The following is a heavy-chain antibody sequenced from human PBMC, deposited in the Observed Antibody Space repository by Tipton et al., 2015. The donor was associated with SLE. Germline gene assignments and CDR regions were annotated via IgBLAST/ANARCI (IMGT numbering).Heavy chain of an antibody. CDR1: GGSISSYY. Sequence: TLSLTCTVSGGSISSYYWSWIRQPAGKGLEWIGRIYTSGSTNYNPSLKSRVTISVDTSKNQFSLKLTSVTAADTAVYYCARRKSGYRWGMDVWGQGTTVNVSS. J-gene: IGHJ6*02. V-gene: IGHV4-4*07. CDR3: ARRKSGYRWGMDV. D-gene: IGHD3-3*01. CDR2: IYTSGST.